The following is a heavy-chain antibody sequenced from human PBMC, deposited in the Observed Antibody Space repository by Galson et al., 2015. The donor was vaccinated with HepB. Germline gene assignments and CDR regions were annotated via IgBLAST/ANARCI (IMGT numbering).Heavy chain of an antibody. CDR2: IIPILGIT. Sequence: SVKVSCKASGGTFSSYTVTWVRQAPGQGLEWMGRIIPILGITKYAQNFQDRVTITADKSTSLIYMSLSSLRSDDTAVYYCATEARYDFWSGPKEELHYYGLDVWGQGTTVTVSS. CDR1: GGTFSSYT. V-gene: IGHV1-69*04. CDR3: ATEARYDFWSGPKEELHYYGLDV. D-gene: IGHD3-3*01. J-gene: IGHJ6*02.